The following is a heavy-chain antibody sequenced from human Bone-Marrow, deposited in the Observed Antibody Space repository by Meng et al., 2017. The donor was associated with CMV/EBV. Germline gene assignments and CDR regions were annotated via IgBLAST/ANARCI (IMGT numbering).Heavy chain of an antibody. CDR3: ARDDDGDGNYQGYYDY. CDR2: VNQDGRDE. V-gene: IGHV3-7*01. Sequence: GESLKISCVASGSTFTNYWMMWLRQAPGKGLEWVATVNQDGRDEFYLDSVKGRFTTSADKAKSSVFLQMNSLRAEDTAVYYCARDDDGDGNYQGYYDYWGQGTLVTVSS. CDR1: GSTFTNYW. D-gene: IGHD1-7*01. J-gene: IGHJ4*02.